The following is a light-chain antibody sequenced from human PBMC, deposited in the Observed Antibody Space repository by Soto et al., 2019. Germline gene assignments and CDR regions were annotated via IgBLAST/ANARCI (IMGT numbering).Light chain of an antibody. CDR3: CSYAGSYTFVV. J-gene: IGLJ3*02. CDR1: SSDVGSYNL. Sequence: QSALTQPASVSGSPGQSITISCTGTSSDVGSYNLVSWYQQHPGKAPKLMIYEGSKRPSGVSNRFSGSKSGNTASLKISGLQAEDEADYYCCSYAGSYTFVVFGGGTKVTVL. CDR2: EGS. V-gene: IGLV2-23*03.